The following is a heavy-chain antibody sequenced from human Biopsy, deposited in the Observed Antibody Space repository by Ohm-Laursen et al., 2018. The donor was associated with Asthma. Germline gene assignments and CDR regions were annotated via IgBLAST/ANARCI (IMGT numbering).Heavy chain of an antibody. CDR2: ISWNSGSI. CDR1: GFTFDDYA. V-gene: IGHV3-9*01. Sequence: SLRLSCAGSGFTFDDYAMHWVRQAPGKGLEWVSGISWNSGSIGYADSVKGRVTISRDNAKNSLYLQMNSLRAEDTSLYYCAKGEWELLEASFDYWGQGTLVTVSS. J-gene: IGHJ4*02. CDR3: AKGEWELLEASFDY. D-gene: IGHD1-26*01.